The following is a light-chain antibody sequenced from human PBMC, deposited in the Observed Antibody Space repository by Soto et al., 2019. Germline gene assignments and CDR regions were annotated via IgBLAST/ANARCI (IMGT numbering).Light chain of an antibody. CDR3: QQYNDWPLT. Sequence: EIVMTQSPVTLSVSPGERVTPSCRASQSVSSNLAWYQQKPGQAPSLLIYGAFTRATGIPARFSGTGSGTEFTLTISSLQSEDFALYYCQQYNDWPLTFGQGTKVDIK. V-gene: IGKV3-15*01. CDR1: QSVSSN. CDR2: GAF. J-gene: IGKJ1*01.